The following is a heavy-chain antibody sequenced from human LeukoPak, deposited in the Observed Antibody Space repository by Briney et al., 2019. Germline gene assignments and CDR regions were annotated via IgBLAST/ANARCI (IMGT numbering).Heavy chain of an antibody. J-gene: IGHJ4*02. CDR3: ARDETTYYDYVWGSYRYPPDY. CDR1: GFTFSSYA. Sequence: QTGGSLRLSCAASGFTFSSYAMHWVRQAPGKGLEWVAVISYDGSNKYYADSVKGRFTISRDNSKNTLYLQMNSLRAEDTAVYYCARDETTYYDYVWGSYRYPPDYWGQGTLVTVSS. CDR2: ISYDGSNK. V-gene: IGHV3-30*04. D-gene: IGHD3-16*02.